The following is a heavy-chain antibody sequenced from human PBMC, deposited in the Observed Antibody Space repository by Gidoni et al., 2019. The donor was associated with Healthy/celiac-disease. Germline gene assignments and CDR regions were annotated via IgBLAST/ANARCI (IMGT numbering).Heavy chain of an antibody. D-gene: IGHD1-26*01. CDR3: ARDPGGRVGATAFDY. CDR1: GGTFSSYA. V-gene: IGHV1-69*06. J-gene: IGHJ4*02. Sequence: QVQLVQSGAEVKKPGSSVKLPCKASGGTFSSYAISWVRQAPGQGLEWMGGIIPIFGTADYAQKFQGRVTITADKSTSTAYMELSSLRSEDTAVYYCARDPGGRVGATAFDYWGQGTLVTVSS. CDR2: IIPIFGTA.